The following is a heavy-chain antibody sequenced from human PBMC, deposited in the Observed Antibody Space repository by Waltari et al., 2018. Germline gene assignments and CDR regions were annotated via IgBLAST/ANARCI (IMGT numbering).Heavy chain of an antibody. Sequence: QVQLVQSGAEVKKPGASVKVSCKASGYTFTSYAMHSVRQAPGQRLEWMGWINAGNGNTKYSQKFQGRVTITRDTSASTAYMELSSLRSEDTAVYYCARVRGNIVATDYFDYWGQGTLVTVSS. J-gene: IGHJ4*02. CDR3: ARVRGNIVATDYFDY. CDR1: GYTFTSYA. D-gene: IGHD5-12*01. CDR2: INAGNGNT. V-gene: IGHV1-3*01.